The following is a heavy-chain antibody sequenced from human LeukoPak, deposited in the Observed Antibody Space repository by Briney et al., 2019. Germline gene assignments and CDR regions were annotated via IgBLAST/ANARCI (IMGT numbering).Heavy chain of an antibody. D-gene: IGHD3-22*01. V-gene: IGHV3-30*02. J-gene: IGHJ6*03. Sequence: PGGSLRLSCAASGFTFSSYGMHWVRQSPGKGLEWVAFIRYDGSNKYYADSVKGRFTISRDNSKNTLYLQMNSLRAEDTAVYYCARDPTYYYDSSGYYYYYYMDVWGKGTTVTVSS. CDR3: ARDPTYYYDSSGYYYYYYMDV. CDR2: IRYDGSNK. CDR1: GFTFSSYG.